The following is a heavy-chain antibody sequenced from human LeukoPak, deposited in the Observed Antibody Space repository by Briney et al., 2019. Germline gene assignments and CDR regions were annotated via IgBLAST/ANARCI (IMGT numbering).Heavy chain of an antibody. CDR3: ARDGGGGTWLKKANWFDS. D-gene: IGHD2-15*01. V-gene: IGHV1-46*01. CDR1: GYTFTTCY. CDR2: INPTGGTT. Sequence: ASVKLSCKASGYTFTTCYMHWVRQAPGQGLEWMGIINPTGGTTFYPHKFQGRVTMTRDTSTSTFYMDLSSLKSEDTAVYYCARDGGGGTWLKKANWFDSWGQGTLVIVSS. J-gene: IGHJ5*01.